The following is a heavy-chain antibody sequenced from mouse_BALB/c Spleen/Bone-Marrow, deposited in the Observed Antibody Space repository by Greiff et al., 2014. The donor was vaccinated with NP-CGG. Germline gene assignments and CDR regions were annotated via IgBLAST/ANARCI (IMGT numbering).Heavy chain of an antibody. Sequence: EVQLQQSGPELVKPGASVKVSCKASGYAFTSYNMYWVKQSHGKSLEWIGYIEPYNGGTSYNQKFKGKATLTVDKSSSTAYMYLNSLTSEDSAVYYCASCNWDYWGQGTLVTVSA. D-gene: IGHD4-1*01. CDR2: IEPYNGGT. CDR1: GYAFTSYN. V-gene: IGHV1S135*01. CDR3: ASCNWDY. J-gene: IGHJ3*01.